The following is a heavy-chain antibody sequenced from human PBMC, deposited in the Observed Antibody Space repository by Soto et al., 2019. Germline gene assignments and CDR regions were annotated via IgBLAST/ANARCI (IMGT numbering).Heavy chain of an antibody. CDR2: INHSGST. J-gene: IGHJ4*02. CDR1: GGPFSGYY. CDR3: ARGGNSGYAY. V-gene: IGHV4-34*01. D-gene: IGHD5-12*01. Sequence: PSETLSLTCAVYGGPFSGYYWSWICQPPWKGLEWIGEINHSGSTNYNPSLKSRVTISVDMSKNQFSLKLSSVTAADTAVYYCARGGNSGYAYWGQGTLVTVS.